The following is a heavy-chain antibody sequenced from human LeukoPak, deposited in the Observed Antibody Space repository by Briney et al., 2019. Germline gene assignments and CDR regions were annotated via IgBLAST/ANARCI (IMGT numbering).Heavy chain of an antibody. CDR3: ARGSYSSGWTLDY. CDR2: IYSGGST. D-gene: IGHD6-19*01. J-gene: IGHJ4*02. V-gene: IGHV3-53*01. Sequence: GGSLRLSCAASGFTVSSNYMSWVRQAPGKGLEWVSVIYSGGSTHYADSVKGRFTISRDNSKNTLYLQMNSLRAEDTAVYYCARGSYSSGWTLDYWGQGILVTVSS. CDR1: GFTVSSNY.